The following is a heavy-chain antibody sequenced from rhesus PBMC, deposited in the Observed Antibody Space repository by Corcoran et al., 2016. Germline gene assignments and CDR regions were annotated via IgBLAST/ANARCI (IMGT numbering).Heavy chain of an antibody. CDR1: GGSMSASSF. V-gene: IGHV4S9*01. D-gene: IGHD3-34*01. CDR2: IYANSWTT. CDR3: ASPFERGRFEV. Sequence: QVRLPESGPGLVKSSETLSLTSAVSGGSMSASSFWNWIRQPPGKGLEWIGNIYANSWTTYNPSRKSRVTISKDTSNNQFFRKVTSVTAADTAVYYCASPFERGRFEVWGAGVLVTVSS. J-gene: IGHJ5-1*01.